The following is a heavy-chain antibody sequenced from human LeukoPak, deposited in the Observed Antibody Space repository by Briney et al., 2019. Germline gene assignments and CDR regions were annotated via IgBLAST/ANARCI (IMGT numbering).Heavy chain of an antibody. D-gene: IGHD3-22*01. Sequence: GRSLRLSCAAYGLTFSSYAMQWVRQARGRGVEWVSYISSSNTTIYYADSVKGRFTISRDNAKNSLYLQMTRLRAEDTAVYYCARRYYYDIGGVTDNWGQGTLVTVSS. CDR1: GLTFSSYA. J-gene: IGHJ4*03. CDR2: ISSSNTTI. CDR3: ARRYYYDIGGVTDN. V-gene: IGHV3-48*04.